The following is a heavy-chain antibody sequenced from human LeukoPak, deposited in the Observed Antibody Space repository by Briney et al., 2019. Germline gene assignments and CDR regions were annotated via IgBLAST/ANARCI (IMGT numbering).Heavy chain of an antibody. J-gene: IGHJ4*02. CDR1: GFTFSSYS. D-gene: IGHD2-15*01. CDR2: IRNKAKSYTT. CDR3: ASGYCSVGSCYSASFAY. Sequence: GGSLRLSCAASGFTFSSYSMNWVRQAPGKGLEWVGRIRNKAKSYTTDYAASVKGRFTISRDDSKKSLLLQMNSLKTEDTAVYYCASGYCSVGSCYSASFAYWGQGTPVTVSS. V-gene: IGHV3-72*01.